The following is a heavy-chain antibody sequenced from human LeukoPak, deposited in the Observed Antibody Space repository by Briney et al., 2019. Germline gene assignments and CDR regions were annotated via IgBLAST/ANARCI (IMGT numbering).Heavy chain of an antibody. Sequence: PSETLSLTCTVSGGSISSSSYYWGWIRQPPGKGLEWIGSIYYSGSTYYNPSLKSRVTISVDTSKSQFSLKLSSVTAADTAVYYCARANYDFWSGQTSAFDIWGQGTMVTVSS. V-gene: IGHV4-39*01. CDR3: ARANYDFWSGQTSAFDI. CDR2: IYYSGST. J-gene: IGHJ3*02. CDR1: GGSISSSSYY. D-gene: IGHD3-3*01.